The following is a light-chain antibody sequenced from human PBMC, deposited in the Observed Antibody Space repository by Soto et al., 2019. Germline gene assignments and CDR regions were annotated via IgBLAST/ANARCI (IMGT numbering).Light chain of an antibody. CDR3: SSYTSSSNYV. CDR2: DVR. CDR1: SSDVGGYNF. J-gene: IGLJ1*01. V-gene: IGLV2-14*01. Sequence: QSVRTQPASVSGSPGQSITISCTGTSSDVGGYNFVSWYQQHPGKAPKLMIYDVRNRPSGVSNRFSGSKSVNTASLTISGLQAEDEADYYCSSYTSSSNYVFGTGTKVTVL.